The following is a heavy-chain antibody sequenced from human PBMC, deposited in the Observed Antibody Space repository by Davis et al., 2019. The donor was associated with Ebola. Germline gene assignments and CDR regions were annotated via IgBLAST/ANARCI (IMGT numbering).Heavy chain of an antibody. Sequence: ASVNVSCKASGYTFTSYAMHWVRQAPGQRLEWMGWINAGNGNTKYSQKLQGRVTMTTDTSTSTAYMELRSLRSDDTAVYYCARDPPSGSPYGMDVWGQGTTVTVSS. V-gene: IGHV1-3*01. CDR2: INAGNGNT. D-gene: IGHD5-12*01. CDR3: ARDPPSGSPYGMDV. J-gene: IGHJ6*02. CDR1: GYTFTSYA.